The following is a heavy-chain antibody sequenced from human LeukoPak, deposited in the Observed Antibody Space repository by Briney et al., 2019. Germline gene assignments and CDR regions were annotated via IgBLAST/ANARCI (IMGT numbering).Heavy chain of an antibody. J-gene: IGHJ3*02. CDR3: ARDLADYGGLDAFDI. V-gene: IGHV1-18*01. CDR1: GYTFNNYG. Sequence: ASVKVSCKTSGYTFNNYGITWVRQAPGQGLEWMGWISAYNGNTNYAQKLQGRVTMTTDTSTSTAYMELRSLRSDDTAVYYCARDLADYGGLDAFDIWGQGTMVTVSS. D-gene: IGHD4-23*01. CDR2: ISAYNGNT.